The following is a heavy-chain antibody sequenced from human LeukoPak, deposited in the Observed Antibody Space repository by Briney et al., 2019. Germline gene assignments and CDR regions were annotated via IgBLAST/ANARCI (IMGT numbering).Heavy chain of an antibody. J-gene: IGHJ6*02. CDR1: GGTFSSYA. V-gene: IGHV1-69*13. CDR3: ARDQVRCSSTSCYPRLYYYYYGMDV. D-gene: IGHD2-2*01. Sequence: ASVKVSCKASGGTFSSYAISWVRQALGQGLEWMGGIIPIFGTANYAQKFQGRVTITADESTSTAYMELSSLRSEDTAVYYCARDQVRCSSTSCYPRLYYYYYGMDVWGQGTTVTVSS. CDR2: IIPIFGTA.